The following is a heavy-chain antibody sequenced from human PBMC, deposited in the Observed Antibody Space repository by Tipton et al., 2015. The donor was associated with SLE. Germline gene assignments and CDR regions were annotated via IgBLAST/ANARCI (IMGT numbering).Heavy chain of an antibody. Sequence: SLRLSCAASGFTFNHFAMTWVRQAPGKGLEWLSGMSGSGNKTYYTDSVRGRFTISRDNSKNTLDLHMTSLRVEDTAVYYCTKGRRVGAASYFDLWGRGTVVTVSS. CDR2: MSGSGNKT. D-gene: IGHD1-26*01. J-gene: IGHJ2*01. V-gene: IGHV3-23*01. CDR3: TKGRRVGAASYFDL. CDR1: GFTFNHFA.